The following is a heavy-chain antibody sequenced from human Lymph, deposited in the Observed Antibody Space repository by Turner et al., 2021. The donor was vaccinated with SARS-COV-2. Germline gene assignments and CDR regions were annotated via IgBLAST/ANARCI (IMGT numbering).Heavy chain of an antibody. Sequence: QVQLVESGGGVVQHGRSLRLSCAAAGVTFSRYGMHWVRQSPGKGLDWVAFIWFDGSNKYYADSVKGRFTISRDNSKNTLYLQMNSLRAEDTAVYYCARDRAGSSGWYDSYFDYWGQGTLVTVSS. D-gene: IGHD6-19*01. CDR2: IWFDGSNK. V-gene: IGHV3-33*01. CDR3: ARDRAGSSGWYDSYFDY. J-gene: IGHJ4*02. CDR1: GVTFSRYG.